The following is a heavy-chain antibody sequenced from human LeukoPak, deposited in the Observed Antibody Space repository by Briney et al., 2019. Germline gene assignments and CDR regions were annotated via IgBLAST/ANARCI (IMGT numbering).Heavy chain of an antibody. CDR3: ARAYIVNTNGDNVYYYMDV. J-gene: IGHJ6*03. CDR2: IIPLFDSP. D-gene: IGHD5-24*01. CDR1: GGTFTFGTAG. Sequence: ASVKVSCKASGGTFTFGTAGVTWVRQASGQRLEWLGGIIPLFDSPHHAPNFQGRLTITADRFSGVAYMDLSSLSSEDTAVYYCARAYIVNTNGDNVYYYMDVWGTGTTVTVSS. V-gene: IGHV1-69*06.